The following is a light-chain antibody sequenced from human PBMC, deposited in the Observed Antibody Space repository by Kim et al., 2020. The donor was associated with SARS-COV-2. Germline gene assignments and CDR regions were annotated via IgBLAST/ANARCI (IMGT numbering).Light chain of an antibody. CDR3: TSYTSSNTFV. J-gene: IGLJ1*01. CDR1: SSDVGNYDY. Sequence: QSALTQPASVSGSPGQSITISCTGTSSDVGNYDYVCWYQQHPGKAPKLLIYDLNEWASGVSNRFSASKSGNTASLTISGLQAEDEADYYCTSYTSSNTFVFGTGTKVTVL. CDR2: DLN. V-gene: IGLV2-14*01.